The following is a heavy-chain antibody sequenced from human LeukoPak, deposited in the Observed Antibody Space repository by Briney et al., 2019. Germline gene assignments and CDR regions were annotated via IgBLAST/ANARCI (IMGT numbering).Heavy chain of an antibody. CDR1: GGSISSGSYY. CDR2: VYYSGST. CDR3: ARQGLWELPTFDS. V-gene: IGHV4-39*01. Sequence: PSETLSLTCTVSGGSISSGSYYWGYIRQPPQKGLEWIRSVYYSGSTYYNPSLKSRVTISVDTSKNQFSLKLSSVTAADTAVYYCARQGLWELPTFDSWGQGTLVSVSS. J-gene: IGHJ4*02. D-gene: IGHD1-26*01.